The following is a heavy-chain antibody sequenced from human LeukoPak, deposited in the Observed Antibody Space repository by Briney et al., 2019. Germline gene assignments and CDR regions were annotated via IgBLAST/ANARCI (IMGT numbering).Heavy chain of an antibody. CDR3: ARDAAVYYYMDV. CDR2: IKQDGSEK. V-gene: IGHV3-7*01. Sequence: GGSLRLSCAASGFTFSSYWMSWVRQAPGKGLEGVANIKQDGSEKYYGDSVKGRFTISRDNAKNSLYLQMNSLRAEDTAVYYCARDAAVYYYMDVWGKGTTVTVSS. CDR1: GFTFSSYW. J-gene: IGHJ6*03.